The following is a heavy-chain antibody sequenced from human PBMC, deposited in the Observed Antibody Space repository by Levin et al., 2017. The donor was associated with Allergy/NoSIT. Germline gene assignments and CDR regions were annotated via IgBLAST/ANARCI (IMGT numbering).Heavy chain of an antibody. J-gene: IGHJ4*02. V-gene: IGHV3-23*01. CDR3: AKGSYCSAGTCYARLDN. Sequence: GESLKISCAASGFTFSSDVMSWVRQAPGKGLEWVSGISESGGTTYYADSVKGRFTISRDNSKNTLYLEMNSLRAEDTAVYYCAKGSYCSAGTCYARLDNWGQGTLVTVSS. CDR1: GFTFSSDV. CDR2: ISESGGTT. D-gene: IGHD2-15*01.